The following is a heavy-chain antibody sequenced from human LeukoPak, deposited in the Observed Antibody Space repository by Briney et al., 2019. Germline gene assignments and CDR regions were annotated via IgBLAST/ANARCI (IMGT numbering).Heavy chain of an antibody. D-gene: IGHD3-3*01. CDR3: AKDGYYDFWSGYRAHYYYGMDV. Sequence: GGSLRLSCAASGFTFSIYAMSWVRQAPGKGLEWVSAISGSGGSTYYADSVKGRFTISRDNSKNTLYLQMNSLRAEDTAVYYCAKDGYYDFWSGYRAHYYYGMDVWGQGTTVTVSS. V-gene: IGHV3-23*01. CDR1: GFTFSIYA. J-gene: IGHJ6*02. CDR2: ISGSGGST.